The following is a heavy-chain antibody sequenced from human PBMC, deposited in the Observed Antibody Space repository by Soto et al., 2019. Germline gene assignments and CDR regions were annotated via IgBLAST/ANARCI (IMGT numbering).Heavy chain of an antibody. J-gene: IGHJ4*02. CDR3: ASPMAPYNWNYHFDY. D-gene: IGHD1-7*01. Sequence: QVQLVQSGAEVKKPGSSVKVSCKASGGTFSSYAISWVRQAPGQGLEWMGGIIPIFGTANYEQKFQGRVTITAEESTSTAYMELSSLRSEDTAVYYCASPMAPYNWNYHFDYWGQGTLVTVSS. CDR2: IIPIFGTA. V-gene: IGHV1-69*01. CDR1: GGTFSSYA.